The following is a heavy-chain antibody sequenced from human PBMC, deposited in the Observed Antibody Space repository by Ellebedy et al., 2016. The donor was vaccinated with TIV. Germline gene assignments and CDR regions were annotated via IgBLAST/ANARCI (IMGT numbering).Heavy chain of an antibody. V-gene: IGHV5-51*01. CDR1: GYIFIKHW. D-gene: IGHD4-17*01. CDR2: IYPGDSDT. Sequence: GESLKISXQGFGYIFIKHWIGWVRQRPGKGLEWMGIIYPGDSDTRNSPSFQGQVTISADKSISTAYLQWSSLKASDTAMYYCARQHDYGDYSFGIWGQGTMVTVSS. CDR3: ARQHDYGDYSFGI. J-gene: IGHJ3*02.